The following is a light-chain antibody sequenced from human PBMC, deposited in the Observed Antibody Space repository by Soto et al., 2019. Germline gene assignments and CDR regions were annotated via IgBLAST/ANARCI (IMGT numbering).Light chain of an antibody. V-gene: IGKV3-20*01. CDR1: QSVSSSY. Sequence: EIVLTQSPGTPSLSPGERATLSCRASQSVSSSYLAWYQQKPGQAPRLLIYGASSRATGIPDRFSGSGSGTDFTLTISRLEPEDFAVYYCQQYGSSRLTFGGGTKVDIK. J-gene: IGKJ4*01. CDR3: QQYGSSRLT. CDR2: GAS.